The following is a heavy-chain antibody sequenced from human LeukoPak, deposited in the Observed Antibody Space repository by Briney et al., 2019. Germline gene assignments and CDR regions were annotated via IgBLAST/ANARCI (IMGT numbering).Heavy chain of an antibody. CDR2: IIPIFGTA. CDR3: ARHDYGDYVGTTS. CDR1: GGTFSSYA. Sequence: SVKVSCKASGGTFSSYAISCVRQAPGQGLEWMGGIIPIFGTANYAQKFQGRVTITADESTSTAYMELSSLRSEDTAVYYCARHDYGDYVGTTSWGQGTLVTVSS. D-gene: IGHD4-17*01. J-gene: IGHJ5*02. V-gene: IGHV1-69*13.